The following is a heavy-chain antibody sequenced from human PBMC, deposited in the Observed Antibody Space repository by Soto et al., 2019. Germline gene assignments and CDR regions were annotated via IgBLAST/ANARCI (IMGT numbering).Heavy chain of an antibody. CDR3: AKDSAPSGEWLLDNWFDP. CDR2: ISGSGGST. Sequence: QPGGSLRLSCAASGFTFSSYAVSWVRQAPGKGLEWVSAISGSGGSTYYADSVKGRFTISRDNSKNTLYLQMNSLRAEDTAVYYCAKDSAPSGEWLLDNWFDPWGQGTLVTVSS. V-gene: IGHV3-23*01. J-gene: IGHJ5*02. D-gene: IGHD3-3*01. CDR1: GFTFSSYA.